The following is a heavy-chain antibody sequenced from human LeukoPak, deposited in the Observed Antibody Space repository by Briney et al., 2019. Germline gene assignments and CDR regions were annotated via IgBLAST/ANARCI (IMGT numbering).Heavy chain of an antibody. J-gene: IGHJ4*02. CDR1: GYTITDYY. V-gene: IGHV1-2*02. Sequence: ASVKVSCKASGYTITDYYIHWVRQAPGQGLELMGWLNPKRGTTKYAQNFQGRIPMTRDTSISTVFLDVSRLRSDDTAVYYCARHPMTSGTPYFDYWGQGTPVTVSS. CDR3: ARHPMTSGTPYFDY. CDR2: LNPKRGTT. D-gene: IGHD1-1*01.